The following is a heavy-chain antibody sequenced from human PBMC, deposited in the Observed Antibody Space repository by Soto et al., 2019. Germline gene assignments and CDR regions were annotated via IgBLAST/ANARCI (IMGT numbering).Heavy chain of an antibody. Sequence: GGSLRLSCAAFGFTLDKYTMGWVRQAPGKGLEWVAESFSSGGTQYADSVKGRFTISRDNSRNMVFLQMNGLRVGDTALYYCARDREPDGIWTFDSWGQGALVTVSS. CDR1: GFTLDKYT. CDR3: ARDREPDGIWTFDS. CDR2: SFSSGGT. J-gene: IGHJ4*02. D-gene: IGHD3-9*01. V-gene: IGHV3-53*01.